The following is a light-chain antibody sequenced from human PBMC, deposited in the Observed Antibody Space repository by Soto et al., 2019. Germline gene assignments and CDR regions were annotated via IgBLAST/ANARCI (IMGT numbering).Light chain of an antibody. CDR1: QSLDDW. CDR3: QQYNRYPYI. J-gene: IGKJ2*01. V-gene: IGKV1-5*03. CDR2: KAS. Sequence: DIQMTQSPSTLSASVGDRVTITCRASQSLDDWLAWYQQKPGKAPQVLIYKASTLKSGVPSRFSGSGSGTEFTLTISSLQPDDLATYYCQQYNRYPYIFGQGTKLEIK.